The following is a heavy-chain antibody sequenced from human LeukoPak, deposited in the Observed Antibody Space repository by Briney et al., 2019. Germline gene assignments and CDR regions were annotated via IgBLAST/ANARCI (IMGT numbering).Heavy chain of an antibody. Sequence: SETLSLTCAVSGASIRNYYWSWIRQPAGGGLEWIGRIVPVGGTNYNPSLKSRVTMSVDTSKNHFSLKLSSVTAADAAVYYCAKEGAAPGPDFDHWGQGTLVIVSS. CDR3: AKEGAAPGPDFDH. D-gene: IGHD6-13*01. CDR1: GASIRNYY. V-gene: IGHV4-4*07. J-gene: IGHJ4*02. CDR2: IVPVGGT.